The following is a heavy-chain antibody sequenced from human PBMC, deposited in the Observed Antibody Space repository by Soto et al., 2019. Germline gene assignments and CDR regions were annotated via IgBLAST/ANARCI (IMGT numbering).Heavy chain of an antibody. V-gene: IGHV4-34*01. CDR3: ARGRPVEQWLVRWFDP. CDR1: GGSFSGYY. CDR2: INHSGST. J-gene: IGHJ5*02. D-gene: IGHD6-19*01. Sequence: QVQLQQWGAGLLKPSETLSLTCAVYGGSFSGYYWSWIRQPPGKGLEWIGEINHSGSTNYNPSLKSRVTISVDTSKNRFSLKLSSVTAADTAVYYCARGRPVEQWLVRWFDPWGQGTLVTVSS.